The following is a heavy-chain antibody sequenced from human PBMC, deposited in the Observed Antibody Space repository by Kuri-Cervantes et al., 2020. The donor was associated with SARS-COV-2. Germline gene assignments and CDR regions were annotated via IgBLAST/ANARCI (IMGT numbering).Heavy chain of an antibody. CDR1: GDTFNSHT. J-gene: IGHJ4*02. CDR3: ARDDGGAAGQESIFDY. D-gene: IGHD6-13*01. Sequence: SVKVSCKASGDTFNSHTINWVRQALGQGLEWMGGIVPIFGTPDYAQKFQGRVTITADTSIAHMELFSLRSDDTAVYYCARDDGGAAGQESIFDYLGQGTLVTVSS. V-gene: IGHV1-69*13. CDR2: IVPIFGTP.